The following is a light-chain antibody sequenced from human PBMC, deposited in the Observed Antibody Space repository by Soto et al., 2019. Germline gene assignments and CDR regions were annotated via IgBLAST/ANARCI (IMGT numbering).Light chain of an antibody. CDR2: AAS. CDR1: QGISSY. CDR3: QQLNSYPIT. J-gene: IGKJ5*01. V-gene: IGKV1-9*01. Sequence: DIQLTQSPSFLSASVGDRVTITCRASQGISSYLAWYQRKPGKAPKLLIYAASTLQSGVPSRFSGSGSGTEFTLTISRLQPEDFATYYCQQLNSYPITFGQGTRLEIK.